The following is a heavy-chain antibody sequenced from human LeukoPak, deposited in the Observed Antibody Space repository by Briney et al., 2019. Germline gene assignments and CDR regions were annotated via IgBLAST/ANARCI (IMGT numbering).Heavy chain of an antibody. CDR3: ARVAYFYGSGSYCFDY. Sequence: KPSETLSLTCSVSGSSISGYYWSWIRQSPGKRLEWIAYIYYSGNTNYNPSLKSRVNISVDTSKNQFSLKLSSVTAADTAVYYCARVAYFYGSGSYCFDYWGQGTLVTVSS. CDR2: IYYSGNT. D-gene: IGHD3-10*01. J-gene: IGHJ4*02. V-gene: IGHV4-59*01. CDR1: GSSISGYY.